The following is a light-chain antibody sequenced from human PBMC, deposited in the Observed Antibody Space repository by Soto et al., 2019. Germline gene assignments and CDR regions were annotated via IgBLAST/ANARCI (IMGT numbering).Light chain of an antibody. CDR3: STWDDSLHGV. V-gene: IGLV1-44*01. Sequence: QSVLTQPPSASGTPGQRVTISGAGSSSNIGSNTVNWYQQLPGTAPKLLIYSNNQRPSGVPDRFSGSKSGTSASLAISGLQSEDEADYYCSTWDDSLHGVFGGGTKLTVL. J-gene: IGLJ3*02. CDR2: SNN. CDR1: SSNIGSNT.